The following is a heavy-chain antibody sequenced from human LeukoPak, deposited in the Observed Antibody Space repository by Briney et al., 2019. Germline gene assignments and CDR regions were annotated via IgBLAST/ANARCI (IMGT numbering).Heavy chain of an antibody. CDR3: APEARYSGYDSGY. V-gene: IGHV1-69*01. J-gene: IGHJ4*02. Sequence: SVKVSCKASGGTFSSYAISWVRQAPGQGLEWMGGIIPIFGTANYAQKFQGRVTITADESTSTAYMELSSLRSEDTAVYYCAPEARYSGYDSGYWGQGTLVAVSS. CDR1: GGTFSSYA. D-gene: IGHD5-12*01. CDR2: IIPIFGTA.